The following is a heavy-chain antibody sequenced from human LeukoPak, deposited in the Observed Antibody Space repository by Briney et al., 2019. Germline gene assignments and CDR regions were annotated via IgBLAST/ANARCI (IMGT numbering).Heavy chain of an antibody. J-gene: IGHJ5*02. CDR3: ARDSRPYYYDSSGYIDP. Sequence: SETLSLTCTVSGGSISSYYWSWIRQPAGKGLEWIGRIYTSGSTNYNPSLKSRVTMSVDTSKNQFPLKLSSVTAADTAVYYCARDSRPYYYDSSGYIDPWGQGTLVTVSS. CDR2: IYTSGST. CDR1: GGSISSYY. D-gene: IGHD3-22*01. V-gene: IGHV4-4*07.